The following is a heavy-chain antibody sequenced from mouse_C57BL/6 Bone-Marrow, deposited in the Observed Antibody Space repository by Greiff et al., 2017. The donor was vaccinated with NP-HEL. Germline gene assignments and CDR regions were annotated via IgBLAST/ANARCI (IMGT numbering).Heavy chain of an antibody. Sequence: QVQLQQPGAELVMPGASVKLSCKASGYTFTSYWMHWVKQRPGQGLEWIGEIDPSDSYTNYNQKFKGKSTLTVDKSSSTAYMQLSSLTSEDSAVYYCARWGWLQGFAYWGQGTLVTVSA. V-gene: IGHV1-69*01. D-gene: IGHD2-3*01. CDR2: IDPSDSYT. CDR3: ARWGWLQGFAY. J-gene: IGHJ3*01. CDR1: GYTFTSYW.